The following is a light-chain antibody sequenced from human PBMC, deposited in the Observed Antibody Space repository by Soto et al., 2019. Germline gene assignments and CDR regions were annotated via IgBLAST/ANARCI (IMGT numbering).Light chain of an antibody. J-gene: IGKJ1*01. CDR3: QQYGSSPSWT. V-gene: IGKV3-20*01. Sequence: EIVLTQSPGTLSLSPGERATLSCRASQSVSSSYLAWYQQKPGQAPRLLIYGASSRATGIPDRFSGNGSGTDFPLTISRLEPEDFAVYYCQQYGSSPSWTFGQGTKVEIK. CDR1: QSVSSSY. CDR2: GAS.